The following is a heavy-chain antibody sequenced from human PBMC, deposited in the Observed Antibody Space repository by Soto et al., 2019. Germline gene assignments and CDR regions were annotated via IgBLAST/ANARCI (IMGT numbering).Heavy chain of an antibody. V-gene: IGHV4-59*01. Sequence: QVQLQESGPGLVKPSETLSLTCTVSGGSISSYYWSWIRQPPGKGLEWIGYIYYSGSTNYNPSLKSRGTISVDTTKNQFSLKLSSVTAADTAVYSCARGLRVLADFDYWGQGTLVTVSS. CDR2: IYYSGST. CDR1: GGSISSYY. D-gene: IGHD2-21*01. CDR3: ARGLRVLADFDY. J-gene: IGHJ4*02.